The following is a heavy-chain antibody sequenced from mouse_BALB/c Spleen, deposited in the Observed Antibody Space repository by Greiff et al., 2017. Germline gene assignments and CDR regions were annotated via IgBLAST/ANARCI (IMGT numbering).Heavy chain of an antibody. Sequence: EVKVVESGGGLVQPGGSLRLSCATSGFTFTDYYMSWVRQPPGKALEWLGFIRNKANGYTTEYSASVKGRFTISRDNSQSILYLQMNTLRAEDSATYYCARDGRYDYFDYWGQGTTLTVSS. V-gene: IGHV7-3*02. CDR1: GFTFTDYY. J-gene: IGHJ2*01. D-gene: IGHD2-14*01. CDR2: IRNKANGYTT. CDR3: ARDGRYDYFDY.